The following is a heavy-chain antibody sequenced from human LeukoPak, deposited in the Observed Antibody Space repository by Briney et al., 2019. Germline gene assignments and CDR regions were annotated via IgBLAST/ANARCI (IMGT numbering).Heavy chain of an antibody. J-gene: IGHJ4*02. D-gene: IGHD3-22*01. CDR3: ARGGYYDSSGYYYEFDY. V-gene: IGHV4-59*01. Sequence: SETLSLTCTVSGGSISSYYWSWIRQPPGKGLEWIGYIYYSGSTNYNPSLKSRVTISVDTSKNQFSLKLSSVTAADTAVYYCARGGYYDSSGYYYEFDYWGQGTLVTVSS. CDR1: GGSISSYY. CDR2: IYYSGST.